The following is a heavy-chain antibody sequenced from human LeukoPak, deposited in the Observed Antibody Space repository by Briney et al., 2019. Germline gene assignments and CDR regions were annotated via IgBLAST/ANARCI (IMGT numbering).Heavy chain of an antibody. V-gene: IGHV3-74*01. J-gene: IGHJ4*02. CDR3: ASDLDPSPFDY. CDR2: INSDGSTT. CDR1: GFTFSSYW. Sequence: GGSLRLSCAASGFTFSSYWMHWVRQAPGKGLVWVSRINSDGSTTNYADSVKDRFTISRDNAKNTLYLQMNSLRAEDTAVYYCASDLDPSPFDYWGQGTLVTVSS.